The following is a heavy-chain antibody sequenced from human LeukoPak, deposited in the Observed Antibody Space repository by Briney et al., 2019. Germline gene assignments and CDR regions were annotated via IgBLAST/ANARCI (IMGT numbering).Heavy chain of an antibody. V-gene: IGHV1-8*02. CDR3: ARGRGLSYDSSGFMD. CDR2: MNPNSGNT. D-gene: IGHD3-22*01. CDR1: GYTFTGYY. J-gene: IGHJ4*02. Sequence: ASVKVSCKASGYTFTGYYMHWVRQAPGQGLEWMGWMNPNSGNTGYAQKFQGRVTMTRNTSISTAYMELSSLRSEDTAVYYCARGRGLSYDSSGFMDWGQGTLVTVSS.